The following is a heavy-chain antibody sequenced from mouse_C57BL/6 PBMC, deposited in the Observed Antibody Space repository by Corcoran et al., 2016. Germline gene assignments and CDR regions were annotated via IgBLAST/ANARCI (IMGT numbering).Heavy chain of an antibody. CDR3: ASSIYYGNYGYAMDY. Sequence: QVQLQQSGPELVKPGASVKISCKASGYTFTDYYINWVKQRPGQGLEWIGWIFPGSGNTYYNEKFKGKATLTVDKSSSTAFMLLSSLTSEDSAVYFCASSIYYGNYGYAMDYWGQGTSVTVSS. D-gene: IGHD2-1*01. J-gene: IGHJ4*01. CDR1: GYTFTDYY. CDR2: IFPGSGNT. V-gene: IGHV1-75*01.